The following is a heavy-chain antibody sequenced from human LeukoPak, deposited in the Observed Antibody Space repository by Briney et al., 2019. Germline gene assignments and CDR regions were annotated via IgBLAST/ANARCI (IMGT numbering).Heavy chain of an antibody. V-gene: IGHV3-23*01. D-gene: IGHD2-2*01. CDR2: ISGSGGST. J-gene: IGHJ5*02. Sequence: GGSLRLSCAASGFTFSNAWMSWVRQAPGKGLEWVSAISGSGGSTYYADSVKGRFTISRDNSKNTLYLQMNSLRAEDTAVYYCAKDLLSRVVPAARWFDPWGQGTLVTVSS. CDR3: AKDLLSRVVPAARWFDP. CDR1: GFTFSNAW.